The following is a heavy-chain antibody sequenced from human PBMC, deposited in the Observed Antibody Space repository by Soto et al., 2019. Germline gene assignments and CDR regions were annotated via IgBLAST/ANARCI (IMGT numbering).Heavy chain of an antibody. J-gene: IGHJ6*02. D-gene: IGHD2-21*02. CDR2: IYWDDDK. Sequence: QITLMESGPTLVKPTQTLTLTCTFSGFSLSTGGVGVGWIRQPPGKALEWLALIYWDDDKRYSPSLRSRLTITKDTSKNQVVLTMTNMDPVVTATYYCTHSRCGGDCLQSYSSHYYYGMDVWGQGTTVTVSS. CDR3: THSRCGGDCLQSYSSHYYYGMDV. V-gene: IGHV2-5*02. CDR1: GFSLSTGGVG.